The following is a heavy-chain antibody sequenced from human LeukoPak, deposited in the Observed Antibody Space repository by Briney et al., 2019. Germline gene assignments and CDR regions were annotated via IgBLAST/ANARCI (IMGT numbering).Heavy chain of an antibody. CDR2: IYYSGTP. V-gene: IGHV4-59*08. D-gene: IGHD3-16*01. CDR1: GGSTSSNY. CDR3: AKVLTGGGSFDV. Sequence: PSETLSLTCTVSGGSTSSNYWSWIRQPPGQGLEWIGYIYYSGTPKYNPSLKSRVTISVDTSKNQFSLKLTSVTAAGTAVYYCAKVLTGGGSFDVWGQGTKVTVST. J-gene: IGHJ3*01.